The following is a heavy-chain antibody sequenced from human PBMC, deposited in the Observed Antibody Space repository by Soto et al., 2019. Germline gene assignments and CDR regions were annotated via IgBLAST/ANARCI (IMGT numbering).Heavy chain of an antibody. Sequence: GGSLSLSCAASGFTFNYYWMHWVRQAPGQGLVWVSHIHSDGSTTTYADSVKGRFTISRDNAKNTLYLQMNSLRAEDTAVYYCVRGDKGGFDLWGQGTTVTVSS. D-gene: IGHD2-21*02. CDR1: GFTFNYYW. CDR2: IHSDGSTT. CDR3: VRGDKGGFDL. V-gene: IGHV3-74*01. J-gene: IGHJ3*01.